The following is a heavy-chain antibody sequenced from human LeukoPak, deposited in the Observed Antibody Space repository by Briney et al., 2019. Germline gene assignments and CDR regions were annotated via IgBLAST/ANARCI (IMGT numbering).Heavy chain of an antibody. J-gene: IGHJ5*02. Sequence: PGGSLRLSCAASGFTFSSYSMNWVRQAPGKGLEWVSFISSISSTIYYADSVKGRFTISRDNSKNPLYLQMNSLTAEDTAVYYSARGRERLQSFIWFYRWGQRSLVTVS. V-gene: IGHV3-48*04. CDR2: ISSISSTI. CDR1: GFTFSSYS. D-gene: IGHD5-24*01. CDR3: ARGRERLQSFIWFYR.